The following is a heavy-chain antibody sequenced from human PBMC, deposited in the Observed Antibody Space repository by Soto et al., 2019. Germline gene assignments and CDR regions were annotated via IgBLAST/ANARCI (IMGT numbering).Heavy chain of an antibody. Sequence: QVQLVQSGAEVKKPGSSVKVSCKASGGTFSSYAISWVRQAPGQGLEWMGGIIPIFVTANYAQKFQGRVTITADESTSTAYMELSSLRSEDTAVYYCGRAYGHYAHYYYDGMDFWGQGTTVTVSS. CDR3: GRAYGHYAHYYYDGMDF. CDR2: IIPIFVTA. CDR1: GGTFSSYA. V-gene: IGHV1-69*01. J-gene: IGHJ6*02. D-gene: IGHD4-17*01.